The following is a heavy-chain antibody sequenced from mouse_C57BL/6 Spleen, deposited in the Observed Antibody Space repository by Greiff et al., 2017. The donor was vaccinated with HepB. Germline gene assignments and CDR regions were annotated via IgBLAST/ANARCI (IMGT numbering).Heavy chain of an antibody. CDR3: ARSEGNYAMDY. J-gene: IGHJ4*01. Sequence: QVQLQQSGAELVRPGTSVKVSCKASGYAFTNYLIEWVKQRPGQGLEWIGVINPGSGDTNYNEKFKGKATLTADKSSSTAYMQLSSLTSEDSAVYFCARSEGNYAMDYWGQGTSVTVSS. CDR1: GYAFTNYL. CDR2: INPGSGDT. V-gene: IGHV1-54*01.